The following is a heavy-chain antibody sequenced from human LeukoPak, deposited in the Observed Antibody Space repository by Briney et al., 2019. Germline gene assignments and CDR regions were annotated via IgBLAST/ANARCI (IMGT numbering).Heavy chain of an antibody. CDR3: AKDAFYDSSGYPRDY. Sequence: KAQSFLTEYAASVKVRFIISRDDSRNSLFLQMNSLKTEDTAVYYCAKDAFYDSSGYPRDYWGQGTLVTVSS. CDR2: KAQSFLT. V-gene: IGHV3-72*01. D-gene: IGHD3-22*01. J-gene: IGHJ4*02.